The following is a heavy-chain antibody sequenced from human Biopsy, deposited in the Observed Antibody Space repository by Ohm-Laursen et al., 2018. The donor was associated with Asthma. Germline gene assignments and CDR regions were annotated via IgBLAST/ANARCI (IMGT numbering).Heavy chain of an antibody. V-gene: IGHV3-23*01. CDR2: ITRSAGRT. CDR3: AREGGDYLSGYYYYYGMDV. D-gene: IGHD4-17*01. Sequence: SLRLSCAATGFTFSSFAMSWVRQAPGKGLEWVSAITRSAGRTDYADSVKGRLTISRDNSKNTLYLQMNSLRAEDTAVYYCAREGGDYLSGYYYYYGMDVWGQGTTVTVSS. J-gene: IGHJ6*02. CDR1: GFTFSSFA.